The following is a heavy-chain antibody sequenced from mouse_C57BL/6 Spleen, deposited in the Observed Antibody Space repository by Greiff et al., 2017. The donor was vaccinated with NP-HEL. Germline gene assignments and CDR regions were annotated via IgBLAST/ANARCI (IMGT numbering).Heavy chain of an antibody. CDR1: GYTFTSYG. Sequence: QVQLQQSGAELARPGASVKLSCKASGYTFTSYGISWVKQRTGQGLEWIGEIYPRSGNTYYNEKFKGKATLTADKSSSTAYMELRSLTSEDSAVYFCARAVDYYGSSYPFAYWGQGTLVTVSA. D-gene: IGHD1-1*01. V-gene: IGHV1-81*01. CDR2: IYPRSGNT. CDR3: ARAVDYYGSSYPFAY. J-gene: IGHJ3*01.